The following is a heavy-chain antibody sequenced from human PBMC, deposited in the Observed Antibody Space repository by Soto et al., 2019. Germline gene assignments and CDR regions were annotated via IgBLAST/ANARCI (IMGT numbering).Heavy chain of an antibody. CDR3: AGTDYSKIYS. Sequence: PSETLSLTFTVSDGSITNYNWTWIRQPPGGTLEWIGHVYYTGTTNYSPSLRSRVTISLDTSRNQFSLKLSSVTAADTAVYYCAGTDYSKIYSWGQGALVTVSS. V-gene: IGHV4-59*01. J-gene: IGHJ4*02. CDR1: DGSITNYN. CDR2: VYYTGTT. D-gene: IGHD4-4*01.